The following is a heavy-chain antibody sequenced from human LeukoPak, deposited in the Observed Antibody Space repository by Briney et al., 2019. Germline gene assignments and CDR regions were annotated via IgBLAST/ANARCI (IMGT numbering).Heavy chain of an antibody. Sequence: PGGSLRLSCVASGFTFSTIGMAWVRQAPGKGLEWVAVISYDGSNKYYADSVKGRFTISRDNSESTLYLQMNSLRAEDTAAYYCAKSRVGTTREFDHWGQGTLVTVSS. CDR1: GFTFSTIG. V-gene: IGHV3-30*18. CDR2: ISYDGSNK. CDR3: AKSRVGTTREFDH. D-gene: IGHD1-26*01. J-gene: IGHJ4*02.